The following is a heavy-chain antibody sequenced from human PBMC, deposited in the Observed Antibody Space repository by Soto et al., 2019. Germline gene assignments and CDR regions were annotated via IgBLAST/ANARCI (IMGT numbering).Heavy chain of an antibody. V-gene: IGHV1-46*01. D-gene: IGHD3-22*01. CDR2: INPSGGST. Sequence: GASVKVSCKASGYTFTSYYMHWVRQAPGQGLEWMGIINPSGGSTSYAQKFQGRVTMTRDTSTSTVYMELSSLRSEDTAVYYCARDEGKYYYDSSGEYLPPYYYYGMDVWGQGTTVTVSS. J-gene: IGHJ6*02. CDR1: GYTFTSYY. CDR3: ARDEGKYYYDSSGEYLPPYYYYGMDV.